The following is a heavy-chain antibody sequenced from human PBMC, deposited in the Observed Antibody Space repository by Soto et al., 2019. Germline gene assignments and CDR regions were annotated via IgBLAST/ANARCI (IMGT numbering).Heavy chain of an antibody. Sequence: GESLKISCKGSGYRFYNYWIAWGRQMPGKGLGWVGIIYAGDSDTRYSPSFQGQVTISADKSISNAYLQGSSLKASDTAMFYCARCYYDSSCGAFDILGQGTRVTVS. D-gene: IGHD3-22*01. CDR2: IYAGDSDT. V-gene: IGHV5-51*01. J-gene: IGHJ3*02. CDR1: GYRFYNYW. CDR3: ARCYYDSSCGAFDI.